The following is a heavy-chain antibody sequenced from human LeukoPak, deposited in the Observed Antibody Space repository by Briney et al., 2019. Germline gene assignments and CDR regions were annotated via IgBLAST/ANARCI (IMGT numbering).Heavy chain of an antibody. CDR3: ARGYSYGYVMNAFDI. V-gene: IGHV3-7*01. D-gene: IGHD5-18*01. CDR1: GFSFSRYW. J-gene: IGHJ3*02. Sequence: GGSLRLSCPASGFSFSRYWMSWVRQAPGKGLEWVANIGEDGSEKYYVDSVEGRFTISRDNVKNSLYLQMNSLRAEDTAVYYCARGYSYGYVMNAFDIWGQGTMVTVSS. CDR2: IGEDGSEK.